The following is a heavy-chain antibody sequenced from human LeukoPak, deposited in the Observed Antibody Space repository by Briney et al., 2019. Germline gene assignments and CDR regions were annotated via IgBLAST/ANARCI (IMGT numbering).Heavy chain of an antibody. CDR3: AREAAAYCSGGSCYPRY. Sequence: GGSLRLSCAASGFTFSSYWMHWVRHAPGKGLVWVSRIKSDESSTTYADSVKGRFTISRDNAKDTLYLQMNSLRAEDTAVYYCAREAAAYCSGGSCYPRYWGQGTLVTVSS. V-gene: IGHV3-74*01. CDR2: IKSDESST. D-gene: IGHD2-15*01. CDR1: GFTFSSYW. J-gene: IGHJ4*02.